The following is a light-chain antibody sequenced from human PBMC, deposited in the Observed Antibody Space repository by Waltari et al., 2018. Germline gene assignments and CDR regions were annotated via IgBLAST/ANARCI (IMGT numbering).Light chain of an antibody. V-gene: IGKV4-1*01. CDR2: WAS. Sequence: DIVMTQSPDSLAVSLGERATINCKSSQSVLYSSNNKNYLAWYQQKPGQPPKLLIRWASTQESGVSDRFSGSGSGTDFTLTISSLQAEDVAVYYCQQYYRSRTFGQGTRVEIK. J-gene: IGKJ1*01. CDR1: QSVLYSSNNKNY. CDR3: QQYYRSRT.